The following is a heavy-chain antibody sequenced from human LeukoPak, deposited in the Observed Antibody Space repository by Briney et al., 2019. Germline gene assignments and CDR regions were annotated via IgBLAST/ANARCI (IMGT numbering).Heavy chain of an antibody. CDR1: GYTFTGYY. Sequence: ASVKVSCKASGYTFTGYYIHWVRQAPGQGLEWMGWINPNSGDTNYVPKFQGRVTMTRDASIRTAYMELNRLRSDDTAVYYCARERYSSSEGFDPWGQGTLVTVSS. D-gene: IGHD6-13*01. CDR3: ARERYSSSEGFDP. J-gene: IGHJ5*02. V-gene: IGHV1-2*02. CDR2: INPNSGDT.